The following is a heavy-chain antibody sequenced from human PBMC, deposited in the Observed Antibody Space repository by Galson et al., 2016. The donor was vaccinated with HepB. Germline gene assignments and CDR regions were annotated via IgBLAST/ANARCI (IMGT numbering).Heavy chain of an antibody. CDR1: GGSVSSGGYF. V-gene: IGHV4-61*08. D-gene: IGHD1-26*01. CDR2: IHDTGTT. Sequence: SETLSLTCTVSGGSVSSGGYFWTWIRQPPGKGLEWIGFIHDTGTTNYNPSLKSRVTISRDTSKNQFSLKLNYVTAADSAFYYCARDQHGSYLAYWGQGILVTVSS. J-gene: IGHJ4*02. CDR3: ARDQHGSYLAY.